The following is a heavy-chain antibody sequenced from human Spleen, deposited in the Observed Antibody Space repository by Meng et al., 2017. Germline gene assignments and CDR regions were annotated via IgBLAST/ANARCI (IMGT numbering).Heavy chain of an antibody. CDR2: INPKSGDT. Sequence: ASVKVSCKASGYTFPDYWLHWVRRAPGQGLEWMGRINPKSGDTHYAQRFQGRVTMTGDTSISTAYMELSRLRSDDTAMYYCVRDEDISAAGKLFGDYWGQGTLVTVSS. CDR3: VRDEDISAAGKLFGDY. CDR1: GYTFPDYW. V-gene: IGHV1-2*06. J-gene: IGHJ4*02. D-gene: IGHD6-13*01.